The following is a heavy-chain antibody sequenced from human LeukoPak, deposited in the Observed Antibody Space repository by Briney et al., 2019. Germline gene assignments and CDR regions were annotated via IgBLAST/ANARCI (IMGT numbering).Heavy chain of an antibody. Sequence: TLSLSSTVSGGSITEQDWTCLRGPPGTGLKWIGDFCDSGDFNCNPSLKRRGTISMDMTNNQFSLRLSSVTAADTAVYYCTRDLVTVTKAFDIWGQGTMVSVSS. CDR2: FCDSGDF. V-gene: IGHV4-59*11. CDR3: TRDLVTVTKAFDI. J-gene: IGHJ3*02. D-gene: IGHD4-17*01. CDR1: GGSITEQD.